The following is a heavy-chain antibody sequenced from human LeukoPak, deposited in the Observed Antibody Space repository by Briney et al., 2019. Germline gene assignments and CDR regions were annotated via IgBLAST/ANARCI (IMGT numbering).Heavy chain of an antibody. CDR2: ISGSGST. CDR3: ARRRTTYYYGSGSYYKEYYFDY. Sequence: SETLSLTCSVSGDSISYFYWSWIWQAAGKGLEWIGRISGSGSTDYNASLKSRVTISVDTSKNQFSLKLSSVTAADTAVYYCARRRTTYYYGSGSYYKEYYFDYWGQGTLVTVSS. J-gene: IGHJ4*02. V-gene: IGHV4-4*07. CDR1: GDSISYFY. D-gene: IGHD3-10*01.